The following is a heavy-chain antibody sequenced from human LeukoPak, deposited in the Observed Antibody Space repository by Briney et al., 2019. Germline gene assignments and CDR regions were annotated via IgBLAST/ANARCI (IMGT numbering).Heavy chain of an antibody. CDR2: ISYAGSNK. V-gene: IGHV3-30*03. Sequence: PGGSLRLSCAASGFTFSSYGMHWVRQAPGKGLEWVAVISYAGSNKYYADSVKGRFTISRDNSKNTLYLQMNSLRAEDTAVYYCARSYDSSGYELYYFDYWGQGTLVTVSS. D-gene: IGHD3-22*01. CDR3: ARSYDSSGYELYYFDY. J-gene: IGHJ4*02. CDR1: GFTFSSYG.